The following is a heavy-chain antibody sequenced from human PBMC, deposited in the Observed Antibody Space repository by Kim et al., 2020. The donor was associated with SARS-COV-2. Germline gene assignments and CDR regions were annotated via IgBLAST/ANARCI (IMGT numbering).Heavy chain of an antibody. CDR1: GFTFSSYA. CDR3: ARRVDPVVVVAATQAGDYYYGMDV. Sequence: GGSLRLSCAASGFTFSSYAMHWVRQAPGKGLEWVAVISYDGSNKYYADSVKGRFTISRDNSKNTLYLQMNSLRAEDTAVYYCARRVDPVVVVAATQAGDYYYGMDVWGQGTTVTVSS. V-gene: IGHV3-30-3*01. J-gene: IGHJ6*02. D-gene: IGHD2-15*01. CDR2: ISYDGSNK.